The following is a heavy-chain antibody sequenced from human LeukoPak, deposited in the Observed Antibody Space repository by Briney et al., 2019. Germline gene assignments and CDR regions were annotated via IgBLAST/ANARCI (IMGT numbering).Heavy chain of an antibody. CDR3: ASLQHYYDSSGYYYPPSDY. V-gene: IGHV1-69*13. CDR2: IIPIVGTA. D-gene: IGHD3-22*01. CDR1: GGTFSSYA. J-gene: IGHJ4*02. Sequence: SVKVSCKASGGTFSSYAFSWVRQAPGQGLEWMGGIIPIVGTANYAQKFQGRVTITADESTSTAYMELSSLRSEDTAVYYCASLQHYYDSSGYYYPPSDYWGQGTLVTVSS.